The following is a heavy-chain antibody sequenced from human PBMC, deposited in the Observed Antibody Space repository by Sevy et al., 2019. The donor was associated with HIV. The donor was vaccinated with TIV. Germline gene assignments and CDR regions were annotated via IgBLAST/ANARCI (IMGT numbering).Heavy chain of an antibody. V-gene: IGHV4-39*01. CDR2: IYYSGNT. Sequence: SETLSLTCIVSGGSISSSSYYWGWIRQPPGKGLEWIGSIYYSGNTYYNPSLKSRVTISVDTSKKQFSLKLSSVTAADTAVYYCATRLGYCSGSSCYPPEYFHHWGQGTLVIVSS. CDR1: GGSISSSSYY. J-gene: IGHJ1*01. D-gene: IGHD2-15*01. CDR3: ATRLGYCSGSSCYPPEYFHH.